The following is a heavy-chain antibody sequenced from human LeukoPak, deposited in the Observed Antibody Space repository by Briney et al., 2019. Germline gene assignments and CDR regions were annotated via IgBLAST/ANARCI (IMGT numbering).Heavy chain of an antibody. D-gene: IGHD3-10*01. J-gene: IGHJ4*02. CDR1: HASFRGYY. CDR3: ARATYYYGSGSSDY. Sequence: PETPSLTPALYHASFRGYYWSWISQPPRKGLKRIGEINHSGSTNYNPSLKSRVTISVDTSKNQFSLKLSSVTAADTAVYYCARATYYYGSGSSDYWGQGTLVTVSS. CDR2: INHSGST. V-gene: IGHV4-34*01.